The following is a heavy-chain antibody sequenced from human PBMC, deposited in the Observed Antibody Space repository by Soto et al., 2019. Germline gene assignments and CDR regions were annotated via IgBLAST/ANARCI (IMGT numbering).Heavy chain of an antibody. V-gene: IGHV3-33*01. Sequence: PWGSLRLSCAASGFTFSSYGMHWVRQAPGKGLEWVAVIWCDGSNRYYADSVKGRFTISRDNSKNTLYLQMNSLRAEDTAVYYCARDLRLGVGATYYSDYWGQGTLVTVSS. CDR3: ARDLRLGVGATYYSDY. J-gene: IGHJ4*02. CDR2: IWCDGSNR. CDR1: GFTFSSYG. D-gene: IGHD1-26*01.